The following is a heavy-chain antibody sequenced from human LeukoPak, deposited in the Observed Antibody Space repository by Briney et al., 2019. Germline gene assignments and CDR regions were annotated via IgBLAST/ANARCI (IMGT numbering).Heavy chain of an antibody. CDR2: INHSGST. V-gene: IGHV4-34*01. D-gene: IGHD6-19*01. Sequence: SETLPLTCAVYGGSFSGYYWSWIRQPPGKGLEWIGEINHSGSTNYNPSHKSRVTISVDTSKNQFSLKLSSVTAADTAVYYCARRVYSSGWYFKYWGQGTLVTVSS. CDR3: ARRVYSSGWYFKY. J-gene: IGHJ4*02. CDR1: GGSFSGYY.